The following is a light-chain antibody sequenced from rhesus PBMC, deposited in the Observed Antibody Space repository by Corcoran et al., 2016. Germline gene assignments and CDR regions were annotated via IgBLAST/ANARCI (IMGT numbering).Light chain of an antibody. V-gene: IGKV1-43*01. CDR2: AAS. J-gene: IGKJ1*01. Sequence: DIQMTQSPSSLSASVGDRVTITCRARQDISTYLNWYQQNQGKAPKRLIYAASRVESGVPSRLSGSGSETDFTLTISSLQTEDFATYYCLQYNYNPRTFGQGTKVEIK. CDR3: LQYNYNPRT. CDR1: QDISTY.